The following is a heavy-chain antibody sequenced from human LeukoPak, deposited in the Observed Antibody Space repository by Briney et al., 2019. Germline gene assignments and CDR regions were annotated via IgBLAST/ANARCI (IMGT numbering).Heavy chain of an antibody. Sequence: PGRSLRLSCAASGFTFSSYAMHWVRQAPGKGLEWVALISYDGSNKYYADSVKGRFTISRDNSKNTLYLQMNSLRAEDTAIYYCARGEAEAGTFDYWGQGTLVTVFS. CDR2: ISYDGSNK. D-gene: IGHD6-19*01. CDR1: GFTFSSYA. CDR3: ARGEAEAGTFDY. V-gene: IGHV3-30*04. J-gene: IGHJ4*02.